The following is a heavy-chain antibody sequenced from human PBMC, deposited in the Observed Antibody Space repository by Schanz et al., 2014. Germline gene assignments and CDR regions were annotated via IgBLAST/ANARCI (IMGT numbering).Heavy chain of an antibody. CDR2: VSSSSSYT. CDR3: ARDRRKDDLDY. D-gene: IGHD2-15*01. V-gene: IGHV3-11*06. Sequence: PGGSLRLSFAASGFTFSDYYMSWIRQAPGKGLEWVSYVSSSSSYTHYADSVKGRFTISRDNAKNSLYLQMDSLRAEDTAEYDSARDRRKDDLDYWGQGTLDTVSS. J-gene: IGHJ4*02. CDR1: GFTFSDYY.